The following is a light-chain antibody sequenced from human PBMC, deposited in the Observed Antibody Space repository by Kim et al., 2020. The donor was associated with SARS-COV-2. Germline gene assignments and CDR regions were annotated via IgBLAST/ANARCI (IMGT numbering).Light chain of an antibody. CDR1: SSNIGSNY. CDR2: RNN. CDR3: AAWDDSLSGYV. Sequence: QSVLTQPPSASGTPGQRVTISCSGSSSNIGSNYVYWYQRLPGTAPQLLIYRNNQRPSGVPDRFSGSKSGTSASLAISGLRSEDEADYYCAAWDDSLSGYVFGTGTKVTVL. J-gene: IGLJ1*01. V-gene: IGLV1-47*01.